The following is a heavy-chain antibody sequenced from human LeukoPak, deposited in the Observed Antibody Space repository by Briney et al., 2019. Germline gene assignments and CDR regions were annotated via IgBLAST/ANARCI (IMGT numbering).Heavy chain of an antibody. D-gene: IGHD2-15*01. V-gene: IGHV1-8*02. CDR3: ARSGSWVAWFDP. Sequence: GASVNVSCKASGYTFTSYDINWVRQATGQGLEWMGWMNPNSGNTGYAQKFQGRVTITRNTSISTAYMELSSLRSEDTAVYYCARSGSWVAWFDPWGQGTLVTVSS. CDR1: GYTFTSYD. J-gene: IGHJ5*02. CDR2: MNPNSGNT.